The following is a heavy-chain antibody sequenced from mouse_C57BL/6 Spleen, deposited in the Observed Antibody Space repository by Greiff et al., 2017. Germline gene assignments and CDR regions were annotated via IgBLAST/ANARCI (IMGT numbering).Heavy chain of an antibody. V-gene: IGHV1-54*01. J-gene: IGHJ4*01. Sequence: VQLQQSGAELVRPGTSVKVSCKASGYAFTNYLIEWVKQRPGQGLEWIGVINPGSGGTNYNQKFKGKATLTEDESSSTAYMQLSSLTSEDAAVYYGASEAAQAVWAMDDWGQGTSETVSS. D-gene: IGHD3-2*02. CDR2: INPGSGGT. CDR1: GYAFTNYL. CDR3: ASEAAQAVWAMDD.